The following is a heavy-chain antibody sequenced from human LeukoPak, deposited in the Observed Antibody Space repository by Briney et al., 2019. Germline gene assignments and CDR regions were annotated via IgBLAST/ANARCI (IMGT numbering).Heavy chain of an antibody. CDR1: GYTFTGYY. Sequence: SVKVSCKASGYTFTGYYMHWVRQAPGQGLEWMGGIIPIFGTASYAQKFQGRVTITADESTSTAYMELSSLRSEDTAVYYCARGKTMVRGVIMPLDYYYYMDVWGKGTTVTISS. D-gene: IGHD3-10*01. CDR3: ARGKTMVRGVIMPLDYYYYMDV. J-gene: IGHJ6*03. CDR2: IIPIFGTA. V-gene: IGHV1-69*13.